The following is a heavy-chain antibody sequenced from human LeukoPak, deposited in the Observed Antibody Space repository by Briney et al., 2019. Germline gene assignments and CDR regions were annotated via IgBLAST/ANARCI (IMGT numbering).Heavy chain of an antibody. V-gene: IGHV3-53*01. CDR3: AKFSPMVRGVHSPG. J-gene: IGHJ4*02. Sequence: GGSLRLSCAVSGFTVSGNYMSWIRQAPGKGLEWVSLIYSDDTTLYADSVKGRFTISRDNSKNTLYLQMNSLRAEDTAVYYCAKFSPMVRGVHSPGWGQGTLVTVSS. D-gene: IGHD3-10*01. CDR2: IYSDDTT. CDR1: GFTVSGNY.